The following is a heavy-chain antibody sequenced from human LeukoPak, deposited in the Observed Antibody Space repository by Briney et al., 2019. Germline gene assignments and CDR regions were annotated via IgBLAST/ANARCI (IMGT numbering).Heavy chain of an antibody. CDR2: IYYSGST. D-gene: IGHD2-2*01. CDR3: AKIDRTYCSRSSCYALDY. CDR1: GGSISSYY. V-gene: IGHV4-59*12. J-gene: IGHJ4*02. Sequence: SETLSLTCTVSGGSISSYYWSWIRQPPGKGLEWIGYIYYSGSTNYNPSLKSRVTISVDTSKNQFSLKLSSVTAADTAVYYCAKIDRTYCSRSSCYALDYWGQGTLVTVSS.